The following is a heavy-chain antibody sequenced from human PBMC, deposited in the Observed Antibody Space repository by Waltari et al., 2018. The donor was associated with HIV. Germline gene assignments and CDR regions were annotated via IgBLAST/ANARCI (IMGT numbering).Heavy chain of an antibody. Sequence: EVQLVESGGGLVQPGGCLRLACEASGFTFSDHWMSWGRQGPGRGGEGEANIQKDGSEQYYADSLSGRFTISRDNAKNSLYLHMADLRGDDTATYYCTRGGTTSYPYWGQGTLVMVSS. J-gene: IGHJ4*02. V-gene: IGHV3-7*01. CDR1: GFTFSDHW. CDR2: IQKDGSEQ. D-gene: IGHD3-16*01. CDR3: TRGGTTSYPY.